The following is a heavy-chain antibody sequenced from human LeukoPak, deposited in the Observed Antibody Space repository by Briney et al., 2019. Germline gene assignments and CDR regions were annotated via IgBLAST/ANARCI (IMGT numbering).Heavy chain of an antibody. CDR1: GYTFTTYA. CDR2: INTINGNP. J-gene: IGHJ4*02. Sequence: GASVTVSCTASGYTFTTYAIHWVRQAPGQRLEWMGWINTINGNPTYAQGFTGRFAFSLDTSVRTAYLQVNSLKGEDTAVYYCVREYSTMASDYWDQGTLVTVSS. D-gene: IGHD4-11*01. V-gene: IGHV7-4-1*02. CDR3: VREYSTMASDY.